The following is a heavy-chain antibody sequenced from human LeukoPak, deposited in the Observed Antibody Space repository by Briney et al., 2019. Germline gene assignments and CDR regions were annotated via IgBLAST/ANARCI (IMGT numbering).Heavy chain of an antibody. CDR2: IDIAGDT. CDR1: GFSFSNYD. J-gene: IGHJ4*02. V-gene: IGHV3-13*01. CDR3: ARVQSAAGIFDY. Sequence: GGSLRLPCAASGFSFSNYDMHWVRQATGKGLEWVSAIDIAGDTYYRDSVKGRFTVSRENAKTSLYLQMNSLRAGDTAVYYCARVQSAAGIFDYWGREPWSPSPQ. D-gene: IGHD6-13*01.